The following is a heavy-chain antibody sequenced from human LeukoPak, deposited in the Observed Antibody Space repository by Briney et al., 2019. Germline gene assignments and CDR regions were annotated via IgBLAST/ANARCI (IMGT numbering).Heavy chain of an antibody. J-gene: IGHJ6*02. CDR2: ISYDGSNK. V-gene: IGHV3-30-3*01. D-gene: IGHD1-20*01. CDR3: ARGITGTFYYHYGMDV. Sequence: GRSLRLSCAASGFTFSSYAMHWVRQAPGKGLEWVAVISYDGSNKYYADSVKGRFTISRDNSKNTLYLQMNSLRAEDTAVYYCARGITGTFYYHYGMDVWGQGTTVTVSS. CDR1: GFTFSSYA.